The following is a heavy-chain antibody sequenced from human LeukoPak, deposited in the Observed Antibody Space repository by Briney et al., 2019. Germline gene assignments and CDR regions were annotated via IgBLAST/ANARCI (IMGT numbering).Heavy chain of an antibody. Sequence: GGSLRLSCAASGFTFSSYGMHWVRQAPGKGLEWVAVISYDGSNKYYADSVKGRFTISRDNSKNTVYLQMDSLRAEDTAVYYYARDRADGYNYGDYFDNWGQGTLVTVSS. J-gene: IGHJ4*02. CDR1: GFTFSSYG. CDR3: ARDRADGYNYGDYFDN. V-gene: IGHV3-30*03. CDR2: ISYDGSNK. D-gene: IGHD5-18*01.